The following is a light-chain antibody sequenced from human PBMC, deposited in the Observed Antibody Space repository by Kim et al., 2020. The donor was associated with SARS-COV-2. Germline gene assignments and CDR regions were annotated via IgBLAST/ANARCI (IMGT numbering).Light chain of an antibody. Sequence: LSVSPGERATLSCRASQSVSSNLVWYQQKPGQAPRLLIYGASTRATGVPARFSGSGSGTEFTLTISSLQSEDFAVYYCQQYNNFRTFGQGTKLEI. J-gene: IGKJ1*01. CDR2: GAS. CDR3: QQYNNFRT. CDR1: QSVSSN. V-gene: IGKV3-15*01.